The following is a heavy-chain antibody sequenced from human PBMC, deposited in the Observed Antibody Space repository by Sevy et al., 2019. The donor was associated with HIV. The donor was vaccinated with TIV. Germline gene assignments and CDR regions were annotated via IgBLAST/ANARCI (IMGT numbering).Heavy chain of an antibody. V-gene: IGHV3-74*01. CDR3: ARDPRIAARHYYYYGIDV. Sequence: GESLRLSCAASGFTFSSYWMHWVRQAPGKGLVWVSRINSDGSSTSYADSVKGRFTISRDNAKNTLYLQMNSLRAEDTAVYYCARDPRIAARHYYYYGIDVWGQGTTVTVSS. D-gene: IGHD6-6*01. CDR2: INSDGSST. J-gene: IGHJ6*02. CDR1: GFTFSSYW.